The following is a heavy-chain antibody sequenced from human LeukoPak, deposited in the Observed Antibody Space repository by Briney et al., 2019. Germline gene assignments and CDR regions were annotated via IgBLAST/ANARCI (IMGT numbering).Heavy chain of an antibody. V-gene: IGHV4-59*01. CDR3: ARVYDFWSGYYTGSHWFDP. CDR2: IYYSGST. J-gene: IGHJ5*02. Sequence: PSETLSPTCTVSGGSISSYYWSWIRQPPGKGLEWIGYIYYSGSTNYNPSLKSRVTISVDTSKNQFSLKLSSVTAADTAVYYCARVYDFWSGYYTGSHWFDPWGQGTLVTVSS. CDR1: GGSISSYY. D-gene: IGHD3-3*01.